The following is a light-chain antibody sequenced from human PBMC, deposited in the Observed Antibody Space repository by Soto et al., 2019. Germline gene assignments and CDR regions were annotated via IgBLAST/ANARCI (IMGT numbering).Light chain of an antibody. CDR1: SSDVGGYNY. CDR3: SSYTSSSTRV. J-gene: IGLJ3*02. Sequence: QSALTQPASVSGCPGQSISISCTGTSSDVGGYNYVSWYQQHPGKAPKLMIYEVSNRPSGVSNRFSGSKSGNTASLTISGLQAEHEADYYCSSYTSSSTRVFGGGTKVTVL. V-gene: IGLV2-14*01. CDR2: EVS.